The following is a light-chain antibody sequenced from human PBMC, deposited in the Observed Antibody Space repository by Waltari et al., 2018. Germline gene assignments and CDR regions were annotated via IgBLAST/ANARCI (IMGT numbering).Light chain of an antibody. CDR3: QQYNTYSYT. J-gene: IGKJ2*01. V-gene: IGKV1-5*03. Sequence: DIQMTQSPSTLSASVGDRVTITCRASQSLSTWLAWYQQKPGEAPKLLIYKASILESGVPSRFGGSGSGTEFTLTISSLQPDDFATYYCQQYNTYSYTFGQGTKVEI. CDR2: KAS. CDR1: QSLSTW.